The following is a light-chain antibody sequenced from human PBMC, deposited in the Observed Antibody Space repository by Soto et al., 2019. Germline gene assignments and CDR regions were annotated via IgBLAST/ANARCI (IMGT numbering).Light chain of an antibody. CDR2: DAS. V-gene: IGKV1-5*01. CDR3: HQYNSYPYT. CDR1: QSISSW. Sequence: DIQMTKSPSTLSASVRDRVTIACRASQSISSWLAWYQQKPGKAAKLLIYDASSLESGVPSRFSGSGSGTEFTLTISILQPDDFATYYCHQYNSYPYTFGQGTKVEIK. J-gene: IGKJ2*01.